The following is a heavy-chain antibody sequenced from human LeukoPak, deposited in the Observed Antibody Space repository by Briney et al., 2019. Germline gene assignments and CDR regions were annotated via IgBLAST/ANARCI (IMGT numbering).Heavy chain of an antibody. D-gene: IGHD3-22*01. Sequence: SSETLSLTCTVSGGSISSYYWSWIRQPPGKGLEWIGYIYYSGSTNYNPSLKSRVTISVDTSKNQFSLKLSSVTAADTAVYYCATLGNYYDSSGYYSDRLPSYGMDVWGKGTTVTVSS. V-gene: IGHV4-59*08. J-gene: IGHJ6*04. CDR2: IYYSGST. CDR1: GGSISSYY. CDR3: ATLGNYYDSSGYYSDRLPSYGMDV.